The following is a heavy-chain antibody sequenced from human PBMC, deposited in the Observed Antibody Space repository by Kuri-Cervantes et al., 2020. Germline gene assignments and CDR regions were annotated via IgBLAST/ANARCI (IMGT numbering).Heavy chain of an antibody. V-gene: IGHV3-48*02. J-gene: IGHJ4*02. D-gene: IGHD5-24*01. Sequence: GESLKISCAASGFTLSSYSMNWVRQAPGKGLEWVSYISSSSSTIYYADSVKGRFTISRDNAKNSLYLQMNSLRDEDTAVYYCARGSRDGYKNFLDYWGQGTLVTVSS. CDR1: GFTLSSYS. CDR3: ARGSRDGYKNFLDY. CDR2: ISSSSSTI.